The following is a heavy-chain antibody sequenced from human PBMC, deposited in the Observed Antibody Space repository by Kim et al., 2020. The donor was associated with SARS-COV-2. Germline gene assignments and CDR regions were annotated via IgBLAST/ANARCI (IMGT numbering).Heavy chain of an antibody. D-gene: IGHD2-15*01. CDR1: GDSITSSSSY. CDR2: ISSSGST. CDR3: AKDLSCYGYFQR. J-gene: IGHJ1*01. Sequence: SETLSLTCIISGDSITSSSSYWGWIRQPPGKGLEWIASISSSGSTSYNPSLKSRVTISIDKSNNHFSLNLNSVTAADTAVYYCAKDLSCYGYFQRWGQGTLIIVSS. V-gene: IGHV4-39*07.